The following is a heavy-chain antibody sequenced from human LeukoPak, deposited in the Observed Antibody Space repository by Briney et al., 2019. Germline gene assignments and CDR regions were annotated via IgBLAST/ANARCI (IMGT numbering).Heavy chain of an antibody. Sequence: ASVKVSCXSSGYTFTNYGISWVRQARRQGLEWMVWISAYNGNTNCAQTLQGSVTLTTDTSTSTAYMELRSLRSDDTAVYYCASSTDGDYDFWSGYFVWGQGTLVTVSS. CDR3: ASSTDGDYDFWSGYFV. CDR1: GYTFTNYG. D-gene: IGHD3-3*01. J-gene: IGHJ4*02. V-gene: IGHV1-18*01. CDR2: ISAYNGNT.